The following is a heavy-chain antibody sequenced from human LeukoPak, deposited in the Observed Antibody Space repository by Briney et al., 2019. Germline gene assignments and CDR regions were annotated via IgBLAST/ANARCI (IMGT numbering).Heavy chain of an antibody. V-gene: IGHV1-69*02. D-gene: IGHD2-2*01. CDR3: ASTQVVPAALDY. Sequence: SVKVSCKASGGTFSSYTISRVRQAPGQGLEWMGRIIPILGIANYAQKFQGRVTITADKSTSTAYMELSSLRSEDTAVYYCASTQVVPAALDYWGQGTLVTVSS. J-gene: IGHJ4*02. CDR2: IIPILGIA. CDR1: GGTFSSYT.